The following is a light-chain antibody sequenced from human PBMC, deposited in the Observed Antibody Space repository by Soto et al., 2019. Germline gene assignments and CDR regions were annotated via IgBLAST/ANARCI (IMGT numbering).Light chain of an antibody. CDR1: SSDVGGYNS. J-gene: IGLJ1*01. Sequence: QSALTQPPSASGSPGQSVTISCTGTSSDVGGYNSVSWYQHHPGKAPKLIIFDVNKRPSGVPDRFSGSKFGNTASLTVSGLQAEDEADYYCNSYAGSIYVFRTGTKLTVL. V-gene: IGLV2-8*01. CDR2: DVN. CDR3: NSYAGSIYV.